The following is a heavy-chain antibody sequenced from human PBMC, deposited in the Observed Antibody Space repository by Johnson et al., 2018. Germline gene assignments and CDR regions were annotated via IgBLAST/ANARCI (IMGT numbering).Heavy chain of an antibody. D-gene: IGHD2-2*01. V-gene: IGHV3-23*04. CDR3: AKGTSDSCYSAAAY. CDR2: ISDNGDAK. Sequence: VQLVQSGGGLVQPGGSLRLSCAASGFTFSSYAMTWVRQAPGKRLEWVSSISDNGDAKYYGDSVKGRFAISRDNSKNTLYLQMNTLSAEDTALYYCAKGTSDSCYSAAAYWGQGALVTVSS. CDR1: GFTFSSYA. J-gene: IGHJ4*02.